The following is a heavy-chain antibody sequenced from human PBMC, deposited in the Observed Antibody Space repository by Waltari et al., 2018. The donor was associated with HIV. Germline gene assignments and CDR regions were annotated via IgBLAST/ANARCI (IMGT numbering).Heavy chain of an antibody. CDR3: ARGSLGTGVIPTAGGIWFDP. V-gene: IGHV4-34*01. J-gene: IGHJ5*02. Sequence: QVQLQQWGAGLLKPSETLSLTCAVYGRSFSGYYCSWSRQPPGKGLEWIGEINHSGSTNYNPSLKSRVTISVDTSKNQFSLKLSSVTAADTAVYYCARGSLGTGVIPTAGGIWFDPWGQGTLVTVSS. CDR2: INHSGST. D-gene: IGHD3-10*01. CDR1: GRSFSGYY.